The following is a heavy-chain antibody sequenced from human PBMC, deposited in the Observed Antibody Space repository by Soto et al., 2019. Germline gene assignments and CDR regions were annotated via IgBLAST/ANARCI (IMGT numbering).Heavy chain of an antibody. CDR3: ARSGVTESTAATNSIAEAGNQSPVYYYYGMDV. CDR2: INPNSGGT. J-gene: IGHJ6*02. V-gene: IGHV1-2*04. D-gene: IGHD6-19*01. CDR1: GYTFTGYY. Sequence: ASVKISCTASGYTFTGYYMHGVRQAPGQGLEWMGWINPNSGGTNYAQKFQGWVTMTRDTSISTAYMELSRLRSDDTAVYYCARSGVTESTAATNSIAEAGNQSPVYYYYGMDVWGQGTTVTVSS.